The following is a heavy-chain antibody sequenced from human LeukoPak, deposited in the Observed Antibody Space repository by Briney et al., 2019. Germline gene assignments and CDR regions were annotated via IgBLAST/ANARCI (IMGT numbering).Heavy chain of an antibody. Sequence: PSETLSLTCTVSGGSISSSSYYWGWIRQPPGKGLEWIGRIYTSGSTNYNPSLKSRVTISVDTSKNQFSLKLSSVTAADTAVYYCAREFVKWLDGGYYFDYWGQGTLVTVSS. V-gene: IGHV4-61*02. J-gene: IGHJ4*02. CDR2: IYTSGST. CDR3: AREFVKWLDGGYYFDY. CDR1: GGSISSSSYY. D-gene: IGHD6-19*01.